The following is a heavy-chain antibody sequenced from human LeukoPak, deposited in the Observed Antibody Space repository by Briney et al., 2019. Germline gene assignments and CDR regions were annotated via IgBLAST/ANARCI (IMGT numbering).Heavy chain of an antibody. CDR2: IYYSGST. Sequence: SETLSLTCTVSGGSISSHYWSWIRQPPGKGLEWIGYIYYSGSTNYNPSLKSRVTISVDTSKNQFSLKLSSVTAADTAVYYCARHAYCGGDCYSRPRAFDIWGQGTMVTVSS. CDR3: ARHAYCGGDCYSRPRAFDI. J-gene: IGHJ3*02. CDR1: GGSISSHY. D-gene: IGHD2-21*02. V-gene: IGHV4-59*11.